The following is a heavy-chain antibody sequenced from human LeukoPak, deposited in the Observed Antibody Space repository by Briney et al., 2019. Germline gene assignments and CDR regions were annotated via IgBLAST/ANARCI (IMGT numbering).Heavy chain of an antibody. Sequence: TGGSLRLSCAASGFIFSTYTMHWVRQGPGKGLEWVAFIRSDGSNKYYADSVKGRFTVSRDNSKKTLYLQMNSLRGEDTAVYYCAKDHCSRCSEDDYFGYWGQGTLVTVSS. D-gene: IGHD2-15*01. CDR1: GFIFSTYT. CDR2: IRSDGSNK. J-gene: IGHJ4*02. CDR3: AKDHCSRCSEDDYFGY. V-gene: IGHV3-30*02.